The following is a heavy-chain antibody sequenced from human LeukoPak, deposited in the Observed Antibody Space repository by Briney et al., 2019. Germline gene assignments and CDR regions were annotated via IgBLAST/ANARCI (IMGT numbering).Heavy chain of an antibody. CDR1: GYTFTNYG. CDR3: ARDRWSSSSSEGALDI. V-gene: IGHV1-18*01. CDR2: ISAYNGNK. J-gene: IGHJ3*02. D-gene: IGHD6-6*01. Sequence: ASVKVSCKASGYTFTNYGISWVRQAPGQGLDWVGWISAYNGNKVYAQELQGRVTMTTDTSTSTAYMEVRSLRSGDTAVYYCARDRWSSSSSEGALDIWGQGTMVTVSS.